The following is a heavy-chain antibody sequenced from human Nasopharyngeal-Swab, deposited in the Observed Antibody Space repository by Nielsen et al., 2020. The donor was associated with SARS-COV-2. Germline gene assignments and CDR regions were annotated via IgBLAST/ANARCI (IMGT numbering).Heavy chain of an antibody. V-gene: IGHV3-21*05. CDR2: ISSSSSYT. J-gene: IGHJ3*02. CDR1: GFTFSSYA. D-gene: IGHD6-13*01. Sequence: GGSLRLSCAASGFTFSSYAMSWVRQAPGKGLEWVSYISSSSSYTNYADSVKGRFTISRDNAKNSLYLQMNSLRAEDTAVYYCARDAAAGSGAFDIWGQGTMVTVSS. CDR3: ARDAAAGSGAFDI.